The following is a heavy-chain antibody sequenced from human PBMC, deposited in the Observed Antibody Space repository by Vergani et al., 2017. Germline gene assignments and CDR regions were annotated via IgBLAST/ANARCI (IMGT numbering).Heavy chain of an antibody. Sequence: QVQLVQSGAEVKKPGASVKVSCKASGYTFTGYYMHWARQAPGQGLEWMGWINPNSGGTNYAQKFQGRVTMTRDTSISTAYMGLSRLRSDDTAVYYCARPINCGGDCLDFDYWGQGTLVTVSS. J-gene: IGHJ4*02. D-gene: IGHD2-21*02. CDR1: GYTFTGYY. CDR3: ARPINCGGDCLDFDY. CDR2: INPNSGGT. V-gene: IGHV1-2*02.